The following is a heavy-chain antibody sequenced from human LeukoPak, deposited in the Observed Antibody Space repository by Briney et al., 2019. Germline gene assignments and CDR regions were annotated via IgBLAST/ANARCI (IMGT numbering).Heavy chain of an antibody. CDR2: INYSGST. V-gene: IGHV4-59*08. CDR3: ARQGGGFWYFDL. J-gene: IGHJ2*01. CDR1: GGSISSYY. Sequence: TSETLSLTCTVSGGSISSYYWSWIRQPPGKGLEWIGYINYSGSTNYNPSLKSRVTISVDTSKNQFSLKLSSVTAADTAVYYCARQGGGFWYFDLWGRGTLVTVSS. D-gene: IGHD6-25*01.